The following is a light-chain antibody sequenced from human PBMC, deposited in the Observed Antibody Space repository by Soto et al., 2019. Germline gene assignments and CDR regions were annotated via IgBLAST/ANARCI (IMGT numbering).Light chain of an antibody. Sequence: EIVMTQSPVTLSLSPGDTATLSCRASQTITSNLAWYQQKPGQPPRLLIYGASTRATGIPARFSGSGSGTESALTITNLQSEDFAVYYCQQYSSWVTFGGGTQLEI. J-gene: IGKJ4*01. CDR3: QQYSSWVT. V-gene: IGKV3-15*01. CDR1: QTITSN. CDR2: GAS.